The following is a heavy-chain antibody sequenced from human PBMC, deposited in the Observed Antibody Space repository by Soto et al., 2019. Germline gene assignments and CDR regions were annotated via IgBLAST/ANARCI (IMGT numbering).Heavy chain of an antibody. V-gene: IGHV3-23*01. CDR1: GFTFSSYA. J-gene: IGHJ4*02. CDR3: ALAPSIAEPGIDY. D-gene: IGHD6-13*01. Sequence: LRLSCAASGFTFSSYAMTWVRQAPGKGLEWVSTISGSGGRTYYADSVKGRFTISRDNSKNTLYLQLNSLRTEDTAIYYCALAPSIAEPGIDYWGQGTLVTVSS. CDR2: ISGSGGRT.